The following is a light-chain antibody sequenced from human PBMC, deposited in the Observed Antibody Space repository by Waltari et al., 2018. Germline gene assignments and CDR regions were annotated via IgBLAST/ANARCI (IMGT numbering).Light chain of an antibody. CDR3: QHRNDWPLT. V-gene: IGKV3-11*01. CDR1: ESVSSY. Sequence: EIVLTQSPATLSLSPGERATLSCRARESVSSYLAWYQQKPGQAPRLLIYDASNRATGIPDRFSGSGSGTDFTLTISSLEPEDFAVFYCQHRNDWPLTFGGGTTVEIK. CDR2: DAS. J-gene: IGKJ4*01.